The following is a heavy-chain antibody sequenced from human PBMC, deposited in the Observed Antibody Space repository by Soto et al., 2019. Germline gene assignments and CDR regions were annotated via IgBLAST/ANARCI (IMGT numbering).Heavy chain of an antibody. CDR3: ARHLCLPGGLCYYGMDV. D-gene: IGHD2-8*02. J-gene: IGHJ6*02. V-gene: IGHV4-39*01. Sequence: PSETLSLTCTVSGGSIGSDSYYQGWIRQSPEKGLEWIASISYSGSTYYNPTLKSRLIISVETSQRQFSLNLSSVAAAATAVYYCARHLCLPGGLCYYGMDVWAQGTTVT. CDR1: GGSIGSDSYY. CDR2: ISYSGST.